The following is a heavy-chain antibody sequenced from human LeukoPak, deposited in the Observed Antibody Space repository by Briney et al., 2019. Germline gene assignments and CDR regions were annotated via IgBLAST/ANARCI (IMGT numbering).Heavy chain of an antibody. CDR3: CRERATGCSSSWSPPPYYMDV. Sequence: GGSLRLSCAASVFTFSSYEMNWGRQAPGKGLEWGSYISSSGSTIYYADSVKGRFTISRDNAKSSLYLQMNSLRGEDTAGYETCRERATGCSSSWSPPPYYMDVWGKGTTVSVFS. CDR1: VFTFSSYE. J-gene: IGHJ6*03. V-gene: IGHV3-48*03. CDR2: ISSSGSTI. D-gene: IGHD6-13*01.